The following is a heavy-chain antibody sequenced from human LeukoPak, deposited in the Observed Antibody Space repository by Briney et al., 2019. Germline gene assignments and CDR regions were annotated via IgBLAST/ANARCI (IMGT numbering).Heavy chain of an antibody. V-gene: IGHV1-18*01. J-gene: IGHJ6*03. CDR1: GYTFTSYG. D-gene: IGHD6-13*01. CDR2: ISAYNGNT. CDR3: ARGGRAAAGRGYYYYMDV. Sequence: ASVKVSCKASGYTFTSYGISWVRQAPGQRLEWMGWISAYNGNTNYAQKLQDRVTMTTDTSTNTAYMELRSLTSDDTAVYYCARGGRAAAGRGYYYYMDVWGKGTTVTISS.